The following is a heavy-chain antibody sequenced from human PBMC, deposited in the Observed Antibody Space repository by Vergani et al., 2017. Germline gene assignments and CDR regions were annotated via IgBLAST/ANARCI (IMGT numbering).Heavy chain of an antibody. Sequence: QVQLQQWGAGLLKPSETLSLTCTVSGGSVSSGSYYWSWIRQPPGKGLEWIGYIYYSGSTNYNPSLKSRVTISVDTSKNQFSLKLSSVTAADTAVYYCATGKRIFDYWGQGTLVTVSS. D-gene: IGHD1-1*01. J-gene: IGHJ4*02. CDR1: GGSVSSGSYY. V-gene: IGHV4-61*01. CDR3: ATGKRIFDY. CDR2: IYYSGST.